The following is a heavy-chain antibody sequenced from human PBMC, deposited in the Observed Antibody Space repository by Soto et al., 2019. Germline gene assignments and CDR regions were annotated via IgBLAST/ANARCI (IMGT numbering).Heavy chain of an antibody. J-gene: IGHJ4*02. CDR3: ARLEGLATISYYVDF. Sequence: QLQLQESGPGLVKPSETLSLTCSVSDDSINSDKYYWGWIRQPPGKGLEWIGSIYYRGNAYYNPSLQTRFHISLDKSRSQFSLKMHSVTAADSAVYFCARLEGLATISYYVDFWGPGALVTVSS. CDR2: IYYRGNA. D-gene: IGHD3-9*01. V-gene: IGHV4-39*01. CDR1: DDSINSDKYY.